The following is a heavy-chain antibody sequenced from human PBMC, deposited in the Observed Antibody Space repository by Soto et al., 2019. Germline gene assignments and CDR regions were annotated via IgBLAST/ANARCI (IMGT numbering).Heavy chain of an antibody. D-gene: IGHD3-22*01. V-gene: IGHV1-46*04. CDR2: IDLSGFRP. CDR3: AREVIGEAIGWAFDF. CDR1: GYTFVSNY. Sequence: QVQLVQSGPEVREPGTSVKISCTASGYTFVSNYIHWVRQARGQRPEWMGMIDLSGFRPSYSQKMWYRVVITRNPSTSTVYIQMFTLTSEDTAFYYCAREVIGEAIGWAFDFWGQGTLVTVS. J-gene: IGHJ4*02.